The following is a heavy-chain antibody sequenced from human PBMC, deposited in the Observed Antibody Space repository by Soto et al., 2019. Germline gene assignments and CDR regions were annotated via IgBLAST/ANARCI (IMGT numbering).Heavy chain of an antibody. CDR1: GFSLSTSGVG. D-gene: IGHD6-19*01. CDR2: IYWDDDK. J-gene: IGHJ3*02. CDR3: AHGQRDYSSGWDAFDI. Sequence: QITLKESGPTLVKPTQTLTLTCTFSGFSLSTSGVGVGWIRQPPGKALEWLALIYWDDDKRYSPSLKSRLTITKDTSKNQVVLTMTNMDPVDTATYYCAHGQRDYSSGWDAFDIWGQGTMVTVSS. V-gene: IGHV2-5*02.